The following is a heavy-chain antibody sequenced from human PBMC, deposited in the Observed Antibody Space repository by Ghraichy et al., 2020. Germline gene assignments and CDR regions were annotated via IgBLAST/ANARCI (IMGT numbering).Heavy chain of an antibody. CDR2: IYYSGST. Sequence: SETLSLTCTVSGGSISSYYWSWIRQPPGKGLEWIGYIYYSGSTNYNPSLKSRVTIPVDTSKNQSSLKLSSVTAADTAVYYCARGLPYYDSSGRQLNAFDIWGQGTMVTVSS. D-gene: IGHD3-22*01. V-gene: IGHV4-59*01. CDR1: GGSISSYY. J-gene: IGHJ3*02. CDR3: ARGLPYYDSSGRQLNAFDI.